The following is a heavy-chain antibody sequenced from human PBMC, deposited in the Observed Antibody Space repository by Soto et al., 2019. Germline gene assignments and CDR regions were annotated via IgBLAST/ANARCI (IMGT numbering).Heavy chain of an antibody. D-gene: IGHD1-7*01. CDR2: IYPGDSDT. CDR3: ARHGLTGTQGANYYYYGMDV. J-gene: IGHJ6*02. V-gene: IGHV5-51*01. CDR1: GYSFTSYW. Sequence: PGESLKICCKGSGYSFTSYWIGWVRQMPGKGLEWMGIIYPGDSDTRYSPSFQGQVTISADKSISTAYLQWSSLKASDTAMYYCARHGLTGTQGANYYYYGMDVWGQGTTVTVSS.